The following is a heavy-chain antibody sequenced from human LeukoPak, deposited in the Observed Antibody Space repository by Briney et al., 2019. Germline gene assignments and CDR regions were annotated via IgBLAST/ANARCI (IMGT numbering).Heavy chain of an antibody. V-gene: IGHV1-46*01. Sequence: ASVKVSCKASGYTFTSYYMHWVRQAPGRGLEWMGIINPSGGSTSYAQKFQGRVTMTRDTSTSTVYMELSSLRSEDTAVYYCAGRSMSYYDSSGYPYYYGMDVWGQGTTVTVSS. CDR2: INPSGGST. CDR3: AGRSMSYYDSSGYPYYYGMDV. CDR1: GYTFTSYY. J-gene: IGHJ6*02. D-gene: IGHD3-22*01.